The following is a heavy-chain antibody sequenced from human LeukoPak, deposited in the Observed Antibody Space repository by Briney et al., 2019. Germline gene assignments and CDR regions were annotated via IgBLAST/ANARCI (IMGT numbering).Heavy chain of an antibody. CDR3: ATNYDSSGYDAFDI. Sequence: ASVKVSCKVSGYTLTELSMHWVRQAPGKGLEWMGGFDPEDGETIYAQKFQGRVTMTEDTSTDTAYMELSSLRSEDTAVYYCATNYDSSGYDAFDIWGQGTMVTVSS. CDR2: FDPEDGET. J-gene: IGHJ3*02. V-gene: IGHV1-24*01. D-gene: IGHD3-22*01. CDR1: GYTLTELS.